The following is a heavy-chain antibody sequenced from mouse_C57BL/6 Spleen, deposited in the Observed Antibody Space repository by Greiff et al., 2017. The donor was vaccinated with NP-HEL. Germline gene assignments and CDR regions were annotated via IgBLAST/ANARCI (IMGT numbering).Heavy chain of an antibody. V-gene: IGHV5-4*01. CDR2: ISDGGSYT. CDR1: GFTFSSYA. Sequence: EVNVVESGGGLVKPGGSLKLSCAASGFTFSSYAMSWVRQTPEKRLEWVATISDGGSYTYYPDNVKGRFTISRDNAKNNLYLQMSHLKSEDTAMYYCAREGLSTMVTPFDYWGQGTTLTVSS. J-gene: IGHJ2*01. CDR3: AREGLSTMVTPFDY. D-gene: IGHD2-2*01.